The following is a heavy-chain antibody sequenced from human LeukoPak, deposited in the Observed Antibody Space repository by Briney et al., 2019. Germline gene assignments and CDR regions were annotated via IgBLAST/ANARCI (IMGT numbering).Heavy chain of an antibody. CDR1: GCTFSSYT. CDR3: ARDDWQWEPDDAFDI. Sequence: SSGKVSCKASGCTFSSYTISWVRQAPGQGLEWMGRIIPILGIANYAQKFQGRVTITADKSTSTAYMELSRLRSEDTAVYYCARDDWQWEPDDAFDIRGQGTMVTVSS. V-gene: IGHV1-69*04. J-gene: IGHJ3*02. CDR2: IIPILGIA. D-gene: IGHD1-26*01.